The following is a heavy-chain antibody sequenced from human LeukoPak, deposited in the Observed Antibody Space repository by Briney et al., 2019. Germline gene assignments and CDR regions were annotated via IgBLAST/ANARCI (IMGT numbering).Heavy chain of an antibody. Sequence: SVKVSCKASGGTFSSYAISWVRQAPGQGLEWMGGIIPIFGTANYAQKFQGRVTITADESTSTAYMELSSLRSEDTAVYYCAGDRSVGATNSIYYYGMDVWGQGTTVTVSS. D-gene: IGHD1-26*01. V-gene: IGHV1-69*13. CDR2: IIPIFGTA. CDR1: GGTFSSYA. CDR3: AGDRSVGATNSIYYYGMDV. J-gene: IGHJ6*02.